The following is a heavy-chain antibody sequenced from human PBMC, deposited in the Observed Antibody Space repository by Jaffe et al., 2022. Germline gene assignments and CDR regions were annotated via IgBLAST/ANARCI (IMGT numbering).Heavy chain of an antibody. J-gene: IGHJ4*02. D-gene: IGHD3-10*01. V-gene: IGHV3-7*01. CDR2: IKQDGSEK. CDR3: ARGEGILWFRELSSDSDY. CDR1: GFTFSSYW. Sequence: EVQLVESGGGLVQPGGSLRLSCAASGFTFSSYWMSWVRQAPGKGLEWVANIKQDGSEKYYVDSVKGRFTISRDNAKNSLYLQMNSLRAEDTAVYYCARGEGILWFRELSSDSDYWGQGTLVTVSS.